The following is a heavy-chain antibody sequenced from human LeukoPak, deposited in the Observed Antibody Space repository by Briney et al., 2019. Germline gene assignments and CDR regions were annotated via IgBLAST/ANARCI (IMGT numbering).Heavy chain of an antibody. D-gene: IGHD3-3*01. V-gene: IGHV1-8*01. CDR3: AKRIDFWSGYCFDY. J-gene: IGHJ4*02. CDR1: GYTFTSYD. Sequence: ASVKVSCKASGYTFTSYDINWVRQATGQGLEWMGWMNPNSDNTGYAQKFQGRVTMTRNTSISTAYMELSSLRSEDTAVYYCAKRIDFWSGYCFDYWGQGTLVTVSS. CDR2: MNPNSDNT.